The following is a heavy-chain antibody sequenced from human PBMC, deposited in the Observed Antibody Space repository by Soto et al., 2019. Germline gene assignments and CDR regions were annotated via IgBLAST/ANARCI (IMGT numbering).Heavy chain of an antibody. CDR3: ARGYGDLAHYYGMDV. Sequence: EVQLVESGGGLIQPGGSLRLSCAASGFTVSSNYMSWVRQAPGKGLEWVSVIYSGGSTYYADSVKGRFTISRDNSKNTLYLQMNSLRAEDTAVYYCARGYGDLAHYYGMDVWGQGTTVTVSS. CDR1: GFTVSSNY. D-gene: IGHD4-17*01. V-gene: IGHV3-53*01. J-gene: IGHJ6*02. CDR2: IYSGGST.